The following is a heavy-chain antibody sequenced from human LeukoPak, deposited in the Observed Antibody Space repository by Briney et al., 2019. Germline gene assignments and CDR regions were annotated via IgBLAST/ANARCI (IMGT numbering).Heavy chain of an antibody. D-gene: IGHD3-10*01. V-gene: IGHV3-30*18. CDR3: AKDRRDETYGSGGADYFDY. CDR2: ISYDGSNK. J-gene: IGHJ4*02. Sequence: GRSLRLSCAASGFTFSNYGMHWVRQAPGKGLEWVAVISYDGSNKYYADSVKGRFTISRDNSKTTLNLQMNSLRAEDTAVYYCAKDRRDETYGSGGADYFDYWGQGTLVTVSS. CDR1: GFTFSNYG.